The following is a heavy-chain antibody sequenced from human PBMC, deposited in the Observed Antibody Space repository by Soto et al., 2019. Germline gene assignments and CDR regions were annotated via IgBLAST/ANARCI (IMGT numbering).Heavy chain of an antibody. D-gene: IGHD2-15*01. CDR3: ARSQGGSSSLDIYYYYYYGMDV. J-gene: IGHJ6*02. V-gene: IGHV1-69*01. CDR2: IIPIFGTA. Sequence: QVQLVQSGAEVKKPGSSVTVSCKAPGVTFSSYAISWVRQAPGQGLEWMGGIIPIFGTANYAQKFQGRVTITADESTSTGYMELSSLRSEDTAVYYCARSQGGSSSLDIYYYYYYGMDVWGQGTTVTVSS. CDR1: GVTFSSYA.